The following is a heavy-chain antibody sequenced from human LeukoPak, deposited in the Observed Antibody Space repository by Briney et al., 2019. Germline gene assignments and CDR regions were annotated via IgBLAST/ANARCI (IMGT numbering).Heavy chain of an antibody. CDR3: TRDVGFSPPLFDY. CDR2: IRTKAYGGTA. D-gene: IGHD3-3*02. J-gene: IGHJ4*02. CDR1: GFTFGDYA. Sequence: GGSLRLSCTASGFTFGDYALSWVRQAPGKGLEWVGFIRTKAYGGTAEYAASVKGRFTISRDDSKSIAYLQMNSLKTEDTAVYYCTRDVGFSPPLFDYWGQGTLVTVSS. V-gene: IGHV3-49*04.